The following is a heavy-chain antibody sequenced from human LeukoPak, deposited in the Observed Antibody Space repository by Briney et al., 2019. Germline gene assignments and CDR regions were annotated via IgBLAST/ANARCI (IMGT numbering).Heavy chain of an antibody. Sequence: SETLSLTCAVYGGSFSGYYWSWIRQPPGKGLEWIGYFYYGGSTNYNPSLKSRATISVDTSKNRFSLKLSSVTAADTAVYYCARADPAEYFQHWGQGTLVTVSS. CDR3: ARADPAEYFQH. V-gene: IGHV4-59*01. J-gene: IGHJ1*01. CDR1: GGSFSGYY. CDR2: FYYGGST.